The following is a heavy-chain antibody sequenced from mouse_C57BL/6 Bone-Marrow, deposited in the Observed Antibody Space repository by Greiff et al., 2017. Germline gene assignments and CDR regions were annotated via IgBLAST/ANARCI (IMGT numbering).Heavy chain of an antibody. CDR3: AISPLRCYAMDY. V-gene: IGHV1-74*01. CDR1: GYTFTSYW. J-gene: IGHJ4*01. Sequence: QVQLQQPGAELVKPGASVKVSCKASGYTFTSYWMHWVKQRPGQGLEWIGRIHPSDSDTNYNQKFKGKATLTVDKSSSTAYIQLSSLTSEDSAVYYCAISPLRCYAMDYWGQGTSGTVAS. CDR2: IHPSDSDT.